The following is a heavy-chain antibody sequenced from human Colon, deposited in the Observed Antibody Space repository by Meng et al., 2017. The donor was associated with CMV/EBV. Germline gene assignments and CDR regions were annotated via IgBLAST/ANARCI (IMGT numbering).Heavy chain of an antibody. Sequence: CVDSGFTCSSYWMHGFREATGEGLVWVKHINSAGSSTSYADSVKRRFTISRDNAKNTLYLQMNSLRAEDTAVYYCAIYDFWSGYRDYWGQGPLVTVSS. D-gene: IGHD3-3*01. V-gene: IGHV3-74*01. CDR3: AIYDFWSGYRDY. CDR2: INSAGSST. CDR1: GFTCSSYW. J-gene: IGHJ4*02.